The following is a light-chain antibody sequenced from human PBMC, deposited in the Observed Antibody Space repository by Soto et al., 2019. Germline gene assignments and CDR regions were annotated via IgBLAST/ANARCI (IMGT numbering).Light chain of an antibody. CDR1: QSVSSN. CDR2: GAS. CDR3: QQYNNWPPGT. V-gene: IGKV3-15*01. Sequence: EIVMTQSPATLSVSPGERATLSCRASQSVSSNLAWYQQKPGQAPRLLIYGASTRATGIPARFSGSGSGTEFTPTISSLLSEDVAVYYCQQYNNWPPGTFGQGTKVEIK. J-gene: IGKJ1*01.